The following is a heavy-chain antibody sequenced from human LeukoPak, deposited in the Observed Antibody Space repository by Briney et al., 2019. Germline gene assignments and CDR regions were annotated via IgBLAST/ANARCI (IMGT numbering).Heavy chain of an antibody. J-gene: IGHJ4*02. V-gene: IGHV4-39*01. Sequence: SGTLSLTCTVSSDSIYSSNYYWGWIRQPLGEGLEWIGSIYYSGSTYYNSSLKSRVTISVDTSKNQFSLKLSSLTAADTAVYYCARAAYCGGDCYLFDYWGQGTLVTVFS. CDR2: IYYSGST. CDR1: SDSIYSSNYY. D-gene: IGHD2-21*02. CDR3: ARAAYCGGDCYLFDY.